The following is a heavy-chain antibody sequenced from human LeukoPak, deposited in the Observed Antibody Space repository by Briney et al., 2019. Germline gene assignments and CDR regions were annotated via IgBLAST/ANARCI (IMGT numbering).Heavy chain of an antibody. CDR1: GFTFSSYS. Sequence: GGFLRVSCAASGFTFSSYSMHWVRQAPGKGLKYVSAISSNGGSTYYANSVKGRFTISRDNSKNTLYLQMGSLRAEDMAVYYCARGPYSSSWNLDYWGQGTLVTVSS. V-gene: IGHV3-64*01. J-gene: IGHJ4*02. D-gene: IGHD6-13*01. CDR2: ISSNGGST. CDR3: ARGPYSSSWNLDY.